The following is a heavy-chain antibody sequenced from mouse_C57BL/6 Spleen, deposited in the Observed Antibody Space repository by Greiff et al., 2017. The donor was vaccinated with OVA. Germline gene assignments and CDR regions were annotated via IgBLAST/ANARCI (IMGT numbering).Heavy chain of an antibody. CDR2: IRNKANGYTT. V-gene: IGHV7-3*01. J-gene: IGHJ4*01. CDR1: GFTFTDYY. D-gene: IGHD3-2*02. CDR3: ARLGSSGYVSYAMDY. Sequence: EVHLVESGGGLVQPGGSLSLSCAASGFTFTDYYMSWVHQPPGKALEWLGFIRNKANGYTTEYSASVKGRFTISRDNSQSILYLQMNALRAEDSATYYCARLGSSGYVSYAMDYWGQGTSVTVSS.